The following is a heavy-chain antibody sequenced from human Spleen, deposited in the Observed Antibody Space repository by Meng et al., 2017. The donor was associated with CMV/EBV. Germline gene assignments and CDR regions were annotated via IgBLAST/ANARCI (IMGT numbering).Heavy chain of an antibody. Sequence: ASVKVSCKASGYTFTGYYMHWVRQAPGQGLEWMGWIHPHRGDTNYAQQFQGRVTMTRDTSISTAYMELSRLRSDDTAVYYCARDNWGGPPDYWGQGTLVTVSS. D-gene: IGHD7-27*01. CDR1: GYTFTGYY. CDR2: IHPHRGDT. CDR3: ARDNWGGPPDY. V-gene: IGHV1-2*02. J-gene: IGHJ4*02.